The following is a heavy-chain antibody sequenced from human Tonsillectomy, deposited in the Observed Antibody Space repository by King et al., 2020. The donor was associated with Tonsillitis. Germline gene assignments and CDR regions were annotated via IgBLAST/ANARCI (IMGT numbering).Heavy chain of an antibody. Sequence: VQLVESGGGVLQPGRSLRLSCAASGFTFSSSGMHWVRQAPGKGLEWVAVISYDGSSKYYSDSVKGRFTISRDNSKNTLYLQMNSLMAEDTAVYYCANRASPSMTGTGFDYWGQGTLVTVSS. V-gene: IGHV3-30*18. CDR3: ANRASPSMTGTGFDY. CDR2: ISYDGSSK. D-gene: IGHD3-9*01. J-gene: IGHJ4*02. CDR1: GFTFSSSG.